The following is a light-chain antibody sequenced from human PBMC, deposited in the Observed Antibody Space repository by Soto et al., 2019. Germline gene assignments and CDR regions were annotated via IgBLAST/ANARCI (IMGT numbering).Light chain of an antibody. CDR3: QQCSSYPWT. CDR1: QSISSW. Sequence: DIQMTQSPSTLSASVGDRVTMTCRASQSISSWLAWYQQKPGKAPKLLIYKASSLQIGVPSRFSGSGSGTEFTLTISILQPDDFAAYYCQQCSSYPWTFGQGTKVEIK. J-gene: IGKJ1*01. CDR2: KAS. V-gene: IGKV1-5*03.